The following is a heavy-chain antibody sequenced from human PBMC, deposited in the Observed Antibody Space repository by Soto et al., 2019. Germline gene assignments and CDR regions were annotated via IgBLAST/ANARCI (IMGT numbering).Heavy chain of an antibody. CDR3: AKDLWNQHYFDS. V-gene: IGHV3-23*01. Sequence: PGGSLRLSCAASGFTFSSYAMSWVRQAPGKGLDWVSTISGSGASADYADSVKGRFTISRDNSKNTLSLQMDGLRAEDTGVYYCAKDLWNQHYFDSWGQGTLVTVSS. CDR2: ISGSGASA. J-gene: IGHJ4*02. D-gene: IGHD1-1*01. CDR1: GFTFSSYA.